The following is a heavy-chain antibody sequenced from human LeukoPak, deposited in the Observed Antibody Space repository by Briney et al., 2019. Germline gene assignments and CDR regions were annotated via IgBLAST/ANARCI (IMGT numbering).Heavy chain of an antibody. J-gene: IGHJ4*02. CDR3: TRAGLGELSFDY. V-gene: IGHV4-38-2*02. CDR1: GYSISSGYY. D-gene: IGHD3-16*02. CDR2: IYHSGST. Sequence: SSETLSLTCTVSGYSISSGYYWGWIRQPPGKGLEWIGSIYHSGSTYYKPSLKSRVTISVDTSKNQFSLKLSSVTAADTAVYYCTRAGLGELSFDYWGQGTLVTVSS.